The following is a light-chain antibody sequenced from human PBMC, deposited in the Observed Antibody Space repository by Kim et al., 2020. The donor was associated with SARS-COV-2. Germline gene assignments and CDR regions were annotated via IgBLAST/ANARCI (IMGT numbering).Light chain of an antibody. CDR3: QQSYTTHPYT. Sequence: DVHMTQSPSSLSASVGDRVTITCRASQAIHNYLNWYQQKPGQAPQLLIYAASNLQSGVPSRFSGSGSGTDFTLTVSSLHPDDFATYYCQQSYTTHPYTFGQGTKVDIK. CDR2: AAS. J-gene: IGKJ2*01. CDR1: QAIHNY. V-gene: IGKV1-39*01.